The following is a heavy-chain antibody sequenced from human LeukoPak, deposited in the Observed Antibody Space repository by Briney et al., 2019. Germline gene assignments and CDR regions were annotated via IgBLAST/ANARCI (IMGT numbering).Heavy chain of an antibody. CDR2: IYSGGST. Sequence: GGSLRLSCAASGFTVSSNYMSWVRQAPGKGLEWVSVIYSGGSTYYADSVKGRFTISRDNSKNTLYLQMNSLRAEDAAVYYCARAGIAAPETNYYYYMDVWGKGTTVTVSS. J-gene: IGHJ6*03. CDR3: ARAGIAAPETNYYYYMDV. V-gene: IGHV3-53*01. CDR1: GFTVSSNY. D-gene: IGHD6-6*01.